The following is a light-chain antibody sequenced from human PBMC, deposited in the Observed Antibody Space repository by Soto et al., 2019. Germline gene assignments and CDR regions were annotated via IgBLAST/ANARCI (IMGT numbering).Light chain of an antibody. Sequence: SQVAQSPSTLSGYVVDRVTITCRASQTISSWLAWYQQKPGKAPKLLIYAASTFQSGVPPRFSGSGSGTEFTLTISSLQPEDFATYYCQQSFSIPITFGQGTRLEIK. CDR1: QTISSW. V-gene: IGKV1-5*01. CDR2: AAS. J-gene: IGKJ5*01. CDR3: QQSFSIPIT.